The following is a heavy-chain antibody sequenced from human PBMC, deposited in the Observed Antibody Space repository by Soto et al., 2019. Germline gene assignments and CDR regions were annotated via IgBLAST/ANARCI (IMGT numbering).Heavy chain of an antibody. CDR2: IYYSGST. CDR3: ARLSSSWFNADAFDI. J-gene: IGHJ3*02. CDR1: GGSISSHY. V-gene: IGHV4-59*08. D-gene: IGHD6-13*01. Sequence: SETLSLTCTVSGGSISSHYWSWIRQPPGKGLEWIGYIYYSGSTNYNPSLKSRVTISVDTSKNQFSLKLSSVTAADTAVYYCARLSSSWFNADAFDIWGQGTMVTVSS.